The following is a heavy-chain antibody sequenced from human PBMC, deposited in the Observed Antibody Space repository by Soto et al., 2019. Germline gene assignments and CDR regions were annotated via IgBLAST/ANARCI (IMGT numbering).Heavy chain of an antibody. V-gene: IGHV6-1*01. J-gene: IGHJ6*01. CDR1: GDSVSSNSAA. CDR3: ARSPRGGAYGMDV. Sequence: AQTLSLNCAIFGDSVSSNSAAWNWIIQYPSRGLDWLARTYYSSKWYLDYAVSVISRITINPDASKNPFSLQLNSVPPEPTPVDYCARSPRGGAYGMDVWRQGSTVTFSS. CDR2: TYYSSKWYL. D-gene: IGHD3-16*01.